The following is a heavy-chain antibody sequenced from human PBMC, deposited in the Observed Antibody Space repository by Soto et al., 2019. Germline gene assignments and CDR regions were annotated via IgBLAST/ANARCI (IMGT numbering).Heavy chain of an antibody. CDR1: GGTFSSYA. D-gene: IGHD2-2*01. CDR3: ARDAIVVARCCGMDV. CDR2: IIPIFGTA. Sequence: QVQLVQSGAEVKKPGSSVKVSCKASGGTFSSYAISWVRQAPGQGLEWMGGIIPIFGTANYAQKFQGRVTITAAESTSKADMEVSSLTSEETSVYYCARDAIVVARCCGMDVWGQGTTVTVSS. V-gene: IGHV1-69*12. J-gene: IGHJ6*02.